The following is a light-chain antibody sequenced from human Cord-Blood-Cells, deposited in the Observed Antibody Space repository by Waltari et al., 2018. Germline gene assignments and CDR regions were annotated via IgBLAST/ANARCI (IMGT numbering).Light chain of an antibody. CDR3: CSYGGSYGV. CDR2: EGS. Sequence: QSALTQPASVSGSPGQSITISCTGTSSDVGSYNLVSWYQQHPGKAPKRMIYEGSKRPSGVSNRFSGSKSGNTASRTISGRQAEDEADYYCCSYGGSYGVFGGGTKLTGL. V-gene: IGLV2-23*01. J-gene: IGLJ2*01. CDR1: SSDVGSYNL.